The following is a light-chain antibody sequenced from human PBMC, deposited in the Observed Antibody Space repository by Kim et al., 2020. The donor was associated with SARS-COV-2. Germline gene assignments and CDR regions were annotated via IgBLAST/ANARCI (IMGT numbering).Light chain of an antibody. J-gene: IGLJ3*02. CDR1: SSNIGSNT. CDR3: AAWDDSLNGLYV. Sequence: QRVTISCSGSSSNIGSNTVNWYQQLPGTAPKLLIYSNNQRPSGVPDRFSGSKSGTSASLAISGLQSEDEADYYCAAWDDSLNGLYVFGGGTQLTVL. CDR2: SNN. V-gene: IGLV1-44*01.